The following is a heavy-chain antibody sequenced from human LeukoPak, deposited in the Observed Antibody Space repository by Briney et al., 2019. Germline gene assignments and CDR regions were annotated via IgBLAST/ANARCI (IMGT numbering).Heavy chain of an antibody. CDR3: AKDTGYYDSSGYSGGGYFDY. Sequence: PGGSLRLSCAASGFTTSSYAISWVRQAPGKGLEWVSGLTTSGGSAYYIDSVKGRFTVSRDNSKNSLYLQMNSLRTEDTALYYCAKDTGYYDSSGYSGGGYFDYWGQGTLVTVSS. CDR2: LTTSGGSA. V-gene: IGHV3-23*01. CDR1: GFTTSSYA. D-gene: IGHD3-22*01. J-gene: IGHJ4*02.